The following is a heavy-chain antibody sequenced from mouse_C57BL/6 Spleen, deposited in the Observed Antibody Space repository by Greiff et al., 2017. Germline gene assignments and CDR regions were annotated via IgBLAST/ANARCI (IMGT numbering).Heavy chain of an antibody. D-gene: IGHD1-1*01. J-gene: IGHJ3*01. CDR1: GYAFTNYL. CDR3: ASGGLYYGSSAWFAY. Sequence: QVQLQQSGAELVRPGTSVKVSCKASGYAFTNYLIEWVKQRPGQGLEWIGVINPGGGGTNYNEKFKGKATLTADTSSSTAYMQLRSLASEDSGGYFCASGGLYYGSSAWFAYWGQGTLVTVSA. V-gene: IGHV1-54*01. CDR2: INPGGGGT.